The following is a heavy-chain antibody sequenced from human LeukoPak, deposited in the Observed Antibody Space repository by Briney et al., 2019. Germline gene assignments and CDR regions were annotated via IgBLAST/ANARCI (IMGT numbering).Heavy chain of an antibody. J-gene: IGHJ4*02. CDR3: AGVYYDFWSGYPGY. CDR1: GFTFSSHW. Sequence: DPGGSLRLSCAASGFTFSSHWMSWVRQAPGKGLEWVANIKQDGSEKYYVDSVKGRFTISRDNAKNSLYLQMNSLRAEDTAVYYCAGVYYDFWSGYPGYWGQGTLVTVSS. D-gene: IGHD3-3*01. V-gene: IGHV3-7*04. CDR2: IKQDGSEK.